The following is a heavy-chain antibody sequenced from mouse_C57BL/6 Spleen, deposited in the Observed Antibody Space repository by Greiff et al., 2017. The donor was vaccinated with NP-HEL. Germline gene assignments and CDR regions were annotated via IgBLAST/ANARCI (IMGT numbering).Heavy chain of an antibody. CDR2: IDPEGGDT. J-gene: IGHJ2*01. Sequence: EVKLQQSGAELVRPGASVKLSCTASGFNIKDYYMHWVKQRPEQGLEWIGRIDPEGGDTEYATKFQGKATMTADTSSNTAYLQLSSLTSEDTAVYYCTGGSAFDYWGQGTTLTVSS. CDR1: GFNIKDYY. CDR3: TGGSAFDY. V-gene: IGHV14-1*01.